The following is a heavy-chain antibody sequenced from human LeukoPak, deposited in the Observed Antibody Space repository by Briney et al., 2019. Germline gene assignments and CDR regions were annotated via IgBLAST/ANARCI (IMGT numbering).Heavy chain of an antibody. J-gene: IGHJ6*03. CDR3: TRADSPVSYYYYYMDV. D-gene: IGHD4-17*01. Sequence: PGGSLRLSCAASGFTFSSYSVNWVRQAPGKGLEWVSSISSSSSYIYYADSVKGRFTISRDNAKNSLYLQVNSLRAEDTAVYYCTRADSPVSYYYYYMDVWGKGTTVTVSS. CDR2: ISSSSSYI. CDR1: GFTFSSYS. V-gene: IGHV3-21*03.